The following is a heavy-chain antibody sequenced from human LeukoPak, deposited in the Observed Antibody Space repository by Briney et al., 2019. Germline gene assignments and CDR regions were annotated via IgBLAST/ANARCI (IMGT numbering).Heavy chain of an antibody. CDR1: GGSFSGYY. CDR2: INHSGST. J-gene: IGHJ4*02. CDR3: ARVQSRYSSKALDY. D-gene: IGHD6-13*01. V-gene: IGHV4-34*01. Sequence: SETLSLTCAVYGGSFSGYYWSWIRQPPGKGLEWIGEINHSGSTNYNPSLKSRVTISVDTSKNQSSLKLSSVTAADTAVYYCARVQSRYSSKALDYWGQGTLVTVSS.